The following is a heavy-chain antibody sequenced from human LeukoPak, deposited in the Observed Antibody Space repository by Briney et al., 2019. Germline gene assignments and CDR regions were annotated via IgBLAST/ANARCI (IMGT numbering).Heavy chain of an antibody. V-gene: IGHV4-39*07. CDR1: GDSLMSSPYY. J-gene: IGHJ5*02. CDR2: INHSGST. Sequence: SETLSLTCTVSGDSLMSSPYYWGWIRQPPGKGLEWIGEINHSGSTNYNPSLKSRVTISVDTSKNQFSLKLSSVTAADTAVYYCARGPGYCSSTSCSWFDPWGQGTLVTVSS. D-gene: IGHD2-2*01. CDR3: ARGPGYCSSTSCSWFDP.